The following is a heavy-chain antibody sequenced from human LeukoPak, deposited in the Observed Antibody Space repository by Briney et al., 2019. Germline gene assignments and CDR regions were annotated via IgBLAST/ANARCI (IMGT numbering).Heavy chain of an antibody. V-gene: IGHV3-30*18. Sequence: GGSLRLSCTASGFTFNNYGMHWVRQAPGKGLEWVAVISYDGSNECYADSVKGRFTISRDNSKNTLFLQMNSLRPEDTAVYHCAKVALFSGYYPPFDYWGQGTLVTVSS. CDR3: AKVALFSGYYPPFDY. CDR2: ISYDGSNE. CDR1: GFTFNNYG. J-gene: IGHJ4*02. D-gene: IGHD3-22*01.